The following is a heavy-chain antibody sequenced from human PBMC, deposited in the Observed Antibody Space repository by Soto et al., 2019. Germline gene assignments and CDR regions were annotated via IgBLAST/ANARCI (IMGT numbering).Heavy chain of an antibody. CDR1: GGSITHYY. Sequence: QVQLQESGPGLVKPSETLSLTCAVSGGSITHYYWAWIRQPPGQGLEWMGYINNSVNIEYNPSLRGRVTILMDKSKSQISLNLRSVPAAETAVYYCAGDFDGVFTDMRDRGGLDDWGRGTTVTVSS. CDR2: INNSVNI. J-gene: IGHJ6*02. D-gene: IGHD3-10*01. V-gene: IGHV4-59*01. CDR3: AGDFDGVFTDMRDRGGLDD.